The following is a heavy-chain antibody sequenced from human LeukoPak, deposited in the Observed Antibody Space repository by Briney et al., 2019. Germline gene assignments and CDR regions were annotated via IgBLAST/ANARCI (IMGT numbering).Heavy chain of an antibody. V-gene: IGHV4-59*01. CDR3: ATGYSSTWYYFDY. D-gene: IGHD6-13*01. J-gene: IGHJ4*02. CDR2: IYHSGST. Sequence: PSETLSLTCTVSGDSISSYYWSWIRQPPGKGLQWIGYIYHSGSTNYNPSLKSRVTISADTSKDQFSLKLASVTAADTAVYYCATGYSSTWYYFDYWGQGTLFTVSS. CDR1: GDSISSYY.